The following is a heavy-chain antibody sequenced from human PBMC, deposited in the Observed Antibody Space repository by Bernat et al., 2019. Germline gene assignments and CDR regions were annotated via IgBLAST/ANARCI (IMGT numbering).Heavy chain of an antibody. D-gene: IGHD1-14*01. Sequence: EVQLVESGGGLVQPGRSLRLSCTTSGFTFGDYTLSWVRQAPGKGLEWVGFIRSEAYGGTTEYAASVRGRFTISRDDSKNIAYLQMNSLKTEDTAFFYCSRAGLRASEGDYWGQGTLVTVSS. CDR2: IRSEAYGGTT. J-gene: IGHJ4*02. V-gene: IGHV3-49*04. CDR1: GFTFGDYT. CDR3: SRAGLRASEGDY.